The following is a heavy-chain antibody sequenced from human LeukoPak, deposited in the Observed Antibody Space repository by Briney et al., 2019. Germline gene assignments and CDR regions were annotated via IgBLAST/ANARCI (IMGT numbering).Heavy chain of an antibody. CDR3: ASSEYSSSYFDY. J-gene: IGHJ4*02. CDR2: ISAYNGNT. Sequence: ASAKVSCKASGYTFTSYGISWVRQAPGQGLEWMGWISAYNGNTNYAQKLQGRVTMTTDTSTSTAYMELRSLRSDDTAVYYCASSEYSSSYFDYWGQGTLVTVSS. V-gene: IGHV1-18*01. D-gene: IGHD6-6*01. CDR1: GYTFTSYG.